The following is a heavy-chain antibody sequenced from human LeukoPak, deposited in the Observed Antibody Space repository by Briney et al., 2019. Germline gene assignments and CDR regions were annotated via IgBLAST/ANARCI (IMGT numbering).Heavy chain of an antibody. V-gene: IGHV3-21*04. CDR3: AKFMGDYYDSSGYAFDY. D-gene: IGHD3-22*01. J-gene: IGHJ4*02. CDR2: ISSSSSYI. CDR1: GFTLSGRT. Sequence: GGSLRLSCAVSGFTLSGRTMSWVRQAPGKGLEWVSSISSSSSYIYYADSVKGRFTISRDNAKNSLYLQMNSLRAEDTALYYCAKFMGDYYDSSGYAFDYWGQGTLVTVSS.